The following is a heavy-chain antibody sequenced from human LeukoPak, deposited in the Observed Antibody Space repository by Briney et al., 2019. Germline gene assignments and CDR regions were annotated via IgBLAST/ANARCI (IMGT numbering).Heavy chain of an antibody. CDR2: IDYSGST. Sequence: PSETLSLTCTVSGGSISSYYWNWIRQPPGKGLEWIGYIDYSGSTNYNPSLKSRATISVGTSESQFSLKLSSVTAADTALYYCARADSGDYVDYWGQGTLVTVSS. V-gene: IGHV4-59*01. J-gene: IGHJ4*02. CDR3: ARADSGDYVDY. CDR1: GGSISSYY. D-gene: IGHD4-17*01.